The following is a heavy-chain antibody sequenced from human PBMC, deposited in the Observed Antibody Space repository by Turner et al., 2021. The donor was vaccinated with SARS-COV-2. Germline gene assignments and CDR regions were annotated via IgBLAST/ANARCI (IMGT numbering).Heavy chain of an antibody. CDR3: ARVYSSSSGKGVDY. Sequence: EVQLVESGGGLVQPGGSLRLSCVASGFTFTTYEMNWVRQAPGKGLEWVSYISSSASTIYYADSVKGRFTISRDNAKNSLYLQMNSLRAEDTALYYCARVYSSSSGKGVDYWGQGTLVTVSS. D-gene: IGHD6-13*01. CDR1: GFTFTTYE. J-gene: IGHJ4*02. V-gene: IGHV3-48*03. CDR2: ISSSASTI.